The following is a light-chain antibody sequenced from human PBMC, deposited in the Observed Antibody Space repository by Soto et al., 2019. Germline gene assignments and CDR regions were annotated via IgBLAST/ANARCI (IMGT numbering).Light chain of an antibody. CDR3: SSFAGSHNFPYV. CDR2: EIN. V-gene: IGLV2-8*01. J-gene: IGLJ1*01. Sequence: QSALTQPPSASGSPGQSVTISCTGTSSDVGAYDYVSWYQQHPGKAPKLMIYEINKRPSGVPDRFSGSKSGNTASLTVSGLQAEDEADYYCSSFAGSHNFPYVFGTGTKLTVL. CDR1: SSDVGAYDY.